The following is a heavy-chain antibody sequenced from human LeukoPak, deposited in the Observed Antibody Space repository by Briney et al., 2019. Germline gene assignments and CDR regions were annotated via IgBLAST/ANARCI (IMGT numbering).Heavy chain of an antibody. CDR2: IYYSGST. CDR3: ARRSSGWYFDY. V-gene: IGHV4-39*01. CDR1: GGSISSSSYY. J-gene: IGHJ4*02. Sequence: PSETLSLTCTVSGGSISSSSYYWGWIRQPPGKGLEWIGSIYYSGSTYYNPSLKSRVTISVDTSKNQFSLKLSSVTAADTAVYYCARRSSGWYFDYWGQGTLVTDSS. D-gene: IGHD6-19*01.